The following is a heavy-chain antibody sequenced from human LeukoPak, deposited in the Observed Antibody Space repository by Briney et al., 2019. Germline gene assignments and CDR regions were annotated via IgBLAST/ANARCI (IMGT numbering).Heavy chain of an antibody. CDR2: IKQDGSEK. Sequence: GSLRLSCAASGFTFSSYWMRWVRQAPGKGLEWVANIKQDGSEKNYVDSVKGRFTISRDNAKNSLYLQTNSLRAEDTAVYYCASGLELDYWGQGTLVTVSS. CDR3: ASGLELDY. V-gene: IGHV3-7*03. CDR1: GFTFSSYW. J-gene: IGHJ4*02.